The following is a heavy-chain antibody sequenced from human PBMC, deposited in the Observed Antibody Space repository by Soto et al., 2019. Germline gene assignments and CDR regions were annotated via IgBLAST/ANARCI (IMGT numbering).Heavy chain of an antibody. CDR1: GFTFSSYA. J-gene: IGHJ4*02. D-gene: IGHD6-13*01. CDR3: AKCGQQQLVAPKNFDY. V-gene: IGHV3-23*01. Sequence: HPGGSLRLSCAASGFTFSSYAMSWVRQAPGKGLEWVSAISGSGGSTYYADSVKGRFTISRDNSKNTLYLQMNSLRAEDTAVYYCAKCGQQQLVAPKNFDYWGQGTLVTVSS. CDR2: ISGSGGST.